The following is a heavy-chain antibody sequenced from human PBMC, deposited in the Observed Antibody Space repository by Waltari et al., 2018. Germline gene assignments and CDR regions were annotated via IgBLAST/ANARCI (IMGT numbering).Heavy chain of an antibody. CDR2: ISGSGGST. CDR3: AKGLYYDFWSGRILRGEDAFDI. J-gene: IGHJ3*02. D-gene: IGHD3-3*01. CDR1: GFTFSSYA. V-gene: IGHV3-23*01. Sequence: EVQLLESGGGLVQPGGSLRLSCAASGFTFSSYAMSWVRPAPGKGLAGVSAISGSGGSTYYADSVKGRFTISRDNSKNTLYLQMNSLRAEDTAVYYCAKGLYYDFWSGRILRGEDAFDIWGQGTMVTVSS.